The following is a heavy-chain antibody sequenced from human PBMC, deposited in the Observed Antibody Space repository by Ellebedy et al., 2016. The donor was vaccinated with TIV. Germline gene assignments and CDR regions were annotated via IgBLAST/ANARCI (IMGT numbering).Heavy chain of an antibody. CDR2: VWYDGSEK. Sequence: PGGSLRLSCAASGFTFSTYGLHWVRQAPGKGLEWVAVVWYDGSEKYYADSVKGRFTISRDNSKNTLFLQMNSLRAEGTAVYYCARESCNNITCYFDYWGLGTLVTVSS. CDR3: ARESCNNITCYFDY. J-gene: IGHJ4*02. D-gene: IGHD2/OR15-2a*01. V-gene: IGHV3-33*01. CDR1: GFTFSTYG.